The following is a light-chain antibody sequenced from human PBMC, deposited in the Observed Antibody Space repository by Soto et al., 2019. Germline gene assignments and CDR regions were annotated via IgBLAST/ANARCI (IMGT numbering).Light chain of an antibody. CDR2: GAS. CDR1: QSVSSN. CDR3: QQYNSWPRA. V-gene: IGKV3-15*01. J-gene: IGKJ1*01. Sequence: EIVMTQSPATLSVSPGERATLSCRASQSVSSNLAWYQQKPGQAPRRLIYGASTRATGIPARFSGSRSGTEFTLTISSLQSEDFAVYYCQQYNSWPRAFGQETKV.